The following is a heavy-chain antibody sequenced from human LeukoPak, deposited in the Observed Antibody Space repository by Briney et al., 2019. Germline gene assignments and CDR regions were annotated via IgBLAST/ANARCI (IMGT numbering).Heavy chain of an antibody. Sequence: ASVKVSCKASGGTFSSYAISWVRQAPGQGLEWMGGIIPIFGTANYAQKFQGRVMITADKSTSTAYMELSSLRSEDKAVYYCARHTIPGGLQYYFDYWGQGTLVTVSS. D-gene: IGHD3-10*01. V-gene: IGHV1-69*06. J-gene: IGHJ4*02. CDR2: IIPIFGTA. CDR1: GGTFSSYA. CDR3: ARHTIPGGLQYYFDY.